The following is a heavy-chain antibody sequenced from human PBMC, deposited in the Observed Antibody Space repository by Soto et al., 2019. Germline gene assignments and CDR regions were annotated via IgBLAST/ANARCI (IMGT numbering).Heavy chain of an antibody. CDR3: ARLSSGIDY. V-gene: IGHV3-30-3*01. Sequence: ESGGGVVQPGRSLRLSCAASGFTFSSYAMHWVRQAPGKGLEWVAVISYDGSNKYYADSVKGRFTISRDNSKNTLYLQMNSLRAEDTAVYYCARLSSGIDYWGQGTLVTVSS. CDR2: ISYDGSNK. J-gene: IGHJ4*02. D-gene: IGHD6-19*01. CDR1: GFTFSSYA.